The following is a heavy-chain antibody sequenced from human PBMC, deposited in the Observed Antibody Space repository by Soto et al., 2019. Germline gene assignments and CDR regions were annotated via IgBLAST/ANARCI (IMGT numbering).Heavy chain of an antibody. Sequence: ASVKVSCKASGYTFTSYDVNWVRQATGQGLEWMGWMNPNSGNTGYAQKFQGRVTMTRNTSTSTAYMELSSLRSEDTAVYYCASYSGSYRGSTYGMDVWGQGTTVTVSS. CDR3: ASYSGSYRGSTYGMDV. J-gene: IGHJ6*02. CDR1: GYTFTSYD. CDR2: MNPNSGNT. V-gene: IGHV1-8*01. D-gene: IGHD1-26*01.